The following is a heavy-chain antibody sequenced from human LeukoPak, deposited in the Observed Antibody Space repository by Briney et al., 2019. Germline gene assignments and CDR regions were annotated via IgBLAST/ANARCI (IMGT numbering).Heavy chain of an antibody. CDR3: AKDFRIGYSAHFDY. CDR2: IYENGGTT. V-gene: IGHV3-23*01. J-gene: IGHJ4*02. CDR1: GFTFRSHA. Sequence: GGSLRLSCVGSGFTFRSHAMSWVRQAPEKGLEFVSGIYENGGTTYYADSVKGRLSISRDNSKNTLYLQMDSLRGEDTAVYYCAKDFRIGYSAHFDYWGQGALVTVSS. D-gene: IGHD2-21*01.